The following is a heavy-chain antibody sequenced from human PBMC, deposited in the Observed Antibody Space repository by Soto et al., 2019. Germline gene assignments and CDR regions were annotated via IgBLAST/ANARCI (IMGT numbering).Heavy chain of an antibody. CDR3: AREFPYYGSSDSYLDY. D-gene: IGHD3-16*01. V-gene: IGHV6-1*01. CDR2: TYYRSKWYN. Sequence: SQTLSLTCAISGDSASGNSAAWNWIRQSPARGLEWLGRTYYRSKWYNDYAVSVKSRITVTPDTSKNQFSLHLNSVTPEDTAVYYCAREFPYYGSSDSYLDYWGQGALVTVSS. CDR1: GDSASGNSAA. J-gene: IGHJ4*02.